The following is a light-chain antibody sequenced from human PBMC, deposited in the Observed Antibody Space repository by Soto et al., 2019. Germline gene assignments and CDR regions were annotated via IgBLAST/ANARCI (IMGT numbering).Light chain of an antibody. CDR2: GAS. CDR1: QSVTSSY. CDR3: QQYGSSRIT. Sequence: VLTQTPGDLSLSPGQRATLSCRASQSVTSSYLAWYQRRPGQRPRLLIYGASSRATGIPDRFSGSGSGTDFTLTISRLEPEDFAVYYCQQYGSSRITFGQGTRLEIK. V-gene: IGKV3-20*01. J-gene: IGKJ5*01.